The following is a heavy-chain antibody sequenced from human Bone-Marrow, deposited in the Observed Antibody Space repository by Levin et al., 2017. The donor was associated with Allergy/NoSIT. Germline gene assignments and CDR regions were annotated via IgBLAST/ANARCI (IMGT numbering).Heavy chain of an antibody. CDR3: ARGRVYYGEGMDV. Sequence: PAASVKVSCKASGYIFTKYDLNWVRQAPGQGPEWMGWMNPNSGQTGYAQRFKGRVTITRDTAMSTAYMELNSLTSEDTAVYYCARGRVYYGEGMDVWGQGTTVIVSS. D-gene: IGHD3-3*01. CDR2: MNPNSGQT. V-gene: IGHV1-8*01. CDR1: GYIFTKYD. J-gene: IGHJ6*02.